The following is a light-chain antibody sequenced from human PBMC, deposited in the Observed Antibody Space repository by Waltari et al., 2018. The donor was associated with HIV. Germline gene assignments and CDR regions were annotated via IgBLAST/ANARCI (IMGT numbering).Light chain of an antibody. V-gene: IGLV2-11*01. CDR2: DVN. CDR3: CAYAAGHVSYV. CDR1: TSDVGFYDY. Sequence: QSALTQPPSVSGSPGQSVTISCTGTTSDVGFYDYVSWYQQYPGKAPKLIIFDVNRRPSGAPERFSGSKSGNTASLTISGLQPGDEADYFCCAYAAGHVSYVFGNGTAVAVL. J-gene: IGLJ1*01.